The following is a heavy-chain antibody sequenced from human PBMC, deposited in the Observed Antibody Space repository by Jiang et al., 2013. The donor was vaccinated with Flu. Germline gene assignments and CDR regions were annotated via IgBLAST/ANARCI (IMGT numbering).Heavy chain of an antibody. CDR3: ARGGYSSGWYFFDY. CDR2: INPNSGGT. J-gene: IGHJ4*02. D-gene: IGHD6-19*01. Sequence: YTFTGYYMHWVRQAPGQGLEWMGWINPNSGGTNYAQKFQGRVTMTRDTSISTAYMELSRLRSDDTAVYYCARGGYSSGWYFFDYWGQGTLVTVSS. CDR1: YTFTGYY. V-gene: IGHV1-2*02.